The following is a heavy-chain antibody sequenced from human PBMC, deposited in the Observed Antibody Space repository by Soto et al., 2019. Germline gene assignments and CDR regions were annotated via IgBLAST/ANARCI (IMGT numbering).Heavy chain of an antibody. Sequence: PGESLKISCKGSGYSFAGHWITWVRQKPGKGLEWMGRIDPSDSQTYYSPSFRGHVTISVTKSITTVFLQWSSLRDSDTAMYYCARQIYDSDTGPNFQYYFDSWGQGTSVTVAS. CDR3: ARQIYDSDTGPNFQYYFDS. J-gene: IGHJ4*02. V-gene: IGHV5-10-1*01. D-gene: IGHD3-22*01. CDR2: IDPSDSQT. CDR1: GYSFAGHW.